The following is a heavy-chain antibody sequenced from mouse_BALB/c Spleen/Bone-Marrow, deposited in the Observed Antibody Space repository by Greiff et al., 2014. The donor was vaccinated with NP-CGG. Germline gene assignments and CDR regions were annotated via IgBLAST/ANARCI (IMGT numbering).Heavy chain of an antibody. CDR3: ARITTATGAMDY. J-gene: IGHJ4*01. CDR1: GFSLTNYG. D-gene: IGHD1-2*01. V-gene: IGHV2-9*02. Sequence: VQLVESGPGLVAPSQSLSITCTVSGFSLTNYGVHWVRQPPGKGLEWLGVIWADGSTNYNSALMSRLSISKDNSKSQAFFKMNSLQTDDTAMYYCARITTATGAMDYWGQGTSVTVSS. CDR2: IWADGST.